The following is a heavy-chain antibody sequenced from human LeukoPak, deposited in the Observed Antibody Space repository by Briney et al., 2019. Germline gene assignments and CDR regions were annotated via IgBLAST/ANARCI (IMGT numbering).Heavy chain of an antibody. CDR3: ARAAADRGWELQY. V-gene: IGHV3-23*01. D-gene: IGHD1-26*01. Sequence: GGSLRLSCAVSGITLSNYGMSWVRQAPGKGLEWVAGISDSGGRTNYADSVRGRFTISRDNPKNTLYLQMNSLRAEDTAVYYCARAAADRGWELQYWGQGTLVTVSS. CDR2: ISDSGGRT. CDR1: GITLSNYG. J-gene: IGHJ4*02.